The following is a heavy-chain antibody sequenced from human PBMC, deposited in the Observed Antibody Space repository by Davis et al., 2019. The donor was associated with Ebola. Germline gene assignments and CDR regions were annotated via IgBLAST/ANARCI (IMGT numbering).Heavy chain of an antibody. J-gene: IGHJ4*02. CDR1: GYTFTSYY. D-gene: IGHD2-15*01. CDR3: ARADCSGGSCQYYFDY. Sequence: ASVKVSCKASGYTFTSYYMHWVRQAPGQGLEWMGIINPSGGSTSYAQKFQGRVTITADKSTSTAYMELSSLRSEDTAVYYCARADCSGGSCQYYFDYWGQGTLVTVSS. V-gene: IGHV1-46*01. CDR2: INPSGGST.